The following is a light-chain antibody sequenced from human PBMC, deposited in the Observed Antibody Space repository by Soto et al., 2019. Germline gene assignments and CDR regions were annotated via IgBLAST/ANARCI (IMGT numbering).Light chain of an antibody. CDR3: QQYNNLLFT. CDR1: QSVSSN. V-gene: IGKV3-15*01. CDR2: GAS. J-gene: IGKJ3*01. Sequence: EIVMTQSPATLSVSPGERATLSCRASQSVSSNLAWYQQKPGQAPRLLIYGASTRATGIPARFSGSGSGTEFTLTISSLQSEDFAVYYCQQYNNLLFTFGAGTKVDIK.